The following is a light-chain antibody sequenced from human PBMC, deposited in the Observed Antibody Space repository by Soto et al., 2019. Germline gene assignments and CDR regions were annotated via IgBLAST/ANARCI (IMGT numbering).Light chain of an antibody. J-gene: IGKJ4*01. V-gene: IGKV3-11*01. Sequence: EIVLTQSPATLSLSPGERATLSCRASQSLSSYLAWYQQKRGQAPRLLIYDASKRATGIPARFSGSGSGTDFTLSISSLEPEDFAVYYCQQRSDWTLTFGGGTKVEIK. CDR1: QSLSSY. CDR2: DAS. CDR3: QQRSDWTLT.